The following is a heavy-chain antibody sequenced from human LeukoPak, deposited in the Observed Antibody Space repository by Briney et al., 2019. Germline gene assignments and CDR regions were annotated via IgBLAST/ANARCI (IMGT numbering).Heavy chain of an antibody. D-gene: IGHD3-22*01. J-gene: IGHJ4*01. CDR1: GFTFSSYA. Sequence: PGGSLRLSCAASGFTFSSYAMSWVRQAPGKGLEWVSAISGSGGSTYYADSVKGRFTISRDNSKNTLYLQMNSLRAEDTAVYYCAKDGGSSWYPFTERLYYYDSSGYYYAPVYFDYWGQEPWSPSPQ. CDR3: AKDGGSSWYPFTERLYYYDSSGYYYAPVYFDY. CDR2: ISGSGGST. V-gene: IGHV3-23*01.